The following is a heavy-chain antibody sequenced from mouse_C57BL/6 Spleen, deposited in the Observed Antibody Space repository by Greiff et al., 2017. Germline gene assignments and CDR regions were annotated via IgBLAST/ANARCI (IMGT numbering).Heavy chain of an antibody. D-gene: IGHD2-5*01. CDR2: ISYDGSN. V-gene: IGHV3-6*01. Sequence: EVQLVESGPGLVKPSQSLSLTCSVTGYSITSGYYWNWIRQFPGNKLEWMGYISYDGSNNYNPSLKNRISITRDTSKNQFFLKLNSVTTEDTTTYYCARGDYSNPDYWGQGTTLTVSS. CDR1: GYSITSGYY. J-gene: IGHJ2*01. CDR3: ARGDYSNPDY.